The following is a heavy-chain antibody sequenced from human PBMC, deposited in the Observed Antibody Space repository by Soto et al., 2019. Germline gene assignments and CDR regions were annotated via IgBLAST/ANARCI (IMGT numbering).Heavy chain of an antibody. CDR3: ARGIQYRYGMDV. D-gene: IGHD4-4*01. CDR1: GFTFSSYW. J-gene: IGHJ6*02. CDR2: INGDGSNT. Sequence: EVQLVESGGGSVQPGGSLRLSCAAAGFTFSSYWMHWVRQAPGKGLVWVSRINGDGSNTFYADSVKGRFTISRDNAKNTVYLQMNSLRAEDTAVYYCARGIQYRYGMDVWGQGTTVTVSS. V-gene: IGHV3-74*01.